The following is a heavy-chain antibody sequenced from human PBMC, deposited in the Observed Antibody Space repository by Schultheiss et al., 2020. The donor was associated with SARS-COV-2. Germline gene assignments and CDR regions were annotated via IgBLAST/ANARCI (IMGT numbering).Heavy chain of an antibody. Sequence: SQTLSLTCSVSGDSIGTYYWNWVRQSPGKGLEWIGYISDSGSTNYNPSLKSRVTISVDTSKNQFSLKLSSVTAADTAVYYCARDTRPYCSGGSCNWFDPWGQETLVTGSS. CDR1: GDSIGTYY. V-gene: IGHV4-59*01. CDR3: ARDTRPYCSGGSCNWFDP. CDR2: ISDSGST. D-gene: IGHD2-15*01. J-gene: IGHJ5*02.